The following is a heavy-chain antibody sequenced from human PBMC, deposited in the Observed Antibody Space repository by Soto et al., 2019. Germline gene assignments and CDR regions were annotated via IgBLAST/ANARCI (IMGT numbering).Heavy chain of an antibody. V-gene: IGHV4-59*02. CDR3: TRRYNWNDNYFDP. J-gene: IGHJ5*02. D-gene: IGHD1-20*01. CDR1: GGSVTSYH. CDR2: TSYTGNT. Sequence: SETLSLTCFVSGGSVTSYHWSWIRQFPGKGLVWIAYTSYTGNTNYNPSLQSRVTISVDTSKNQFSLRLTSVTAADTAIYYCTRRYNWNDNYFDPWGPGALVTVSS.